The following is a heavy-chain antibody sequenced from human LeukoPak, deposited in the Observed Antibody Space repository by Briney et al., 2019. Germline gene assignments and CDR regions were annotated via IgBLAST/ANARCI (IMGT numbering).Heavy chain of an antibody. CDR1: GYTFTDYY. V-gene: IGHV1-2*02. D-gene: IGHD6-19*01. Sequence: ASAKVSCKASGYTFTDYYMHWMRQAPGQGPEWMGWMNPNSGGTNYAQKFQGRVTMTRDTSITTAYMELSSLRSDDTAVYYCAPRRVAADKGFDYWGQGTLVTVSS. J-gene: IGHJ4*02. CDR3: APRRVAADKGFDY. CDR2: MNPNSGGT.